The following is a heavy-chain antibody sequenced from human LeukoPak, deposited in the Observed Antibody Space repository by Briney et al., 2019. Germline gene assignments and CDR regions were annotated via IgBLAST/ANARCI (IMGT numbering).Heavy chain of an antibody. CDR2: INSDGSRI. CDR1: GFTFSSYW. D-gene: IGHD3-10*01. Sequence: GGSLRLSCAASGFTFSSYWMHWVRQAPGKGLVWVSRINSDGSRISYADSVKGRFTISRDNAKKTLYLQMNSLRAEDTAVYYCARDGGYGSGSYPDHWGQGTLVTVPS. J-gene: IGHJ4*02. V-gene: IGHV3-74*01. CDR3: ARDGGYGSGSYPDH.